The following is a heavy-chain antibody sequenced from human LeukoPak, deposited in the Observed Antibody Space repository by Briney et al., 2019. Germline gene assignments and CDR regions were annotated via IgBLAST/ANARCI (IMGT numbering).Heavy chain of an antibody. J-gene: IGHJ4*02. CDR1: GFTFSSYS. CDR3: ARDAYSSSTIGY. Sequence: GGSLRLXCAASGFTFSSYSMNWGRQAPGKGLEWVSSISSSSSYIYYADSVKGRFTISRDNAKYSLYLQMNSLRAEDTAVYYCARDAYSSSTIGYWGQGTLVTVSS. CDR2: ISSSSSYI. V-gene: IGHV3-21*01. D-gene: IGHD6-13*01.